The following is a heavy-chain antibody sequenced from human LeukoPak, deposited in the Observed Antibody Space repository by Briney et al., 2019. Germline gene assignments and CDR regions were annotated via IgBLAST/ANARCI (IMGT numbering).Heavy chain of an antibody. CDR3: ARALGYCSGGSCPAGY. CDR1: GFTFSSYA. Sequence: PGGSLRLSCAASGFTFSSYAMSWVRRAPGKGLEWVSGISGSGANTYYADSVKGRFTISRDNSKNTLYLQMNSLRAEDTAVYYCARALGYCSGGSCPAGYWGQGTLVTVSS. V-gene: IGHV3-23*01. J-gene: IGHJ4*02. CDR2: ISGSGANT. D-gene: IGHD2-15*01.